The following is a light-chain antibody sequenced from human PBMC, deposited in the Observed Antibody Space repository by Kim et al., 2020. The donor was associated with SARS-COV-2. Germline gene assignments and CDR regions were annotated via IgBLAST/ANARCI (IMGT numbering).Light chain of an antibody. J-gene: IGKJ1*01. CDR2: AAS. CDR3: LQFKTYPRT. CDR1: QGISSY. Sequence: SASVGDRVTIPRRASQGISSYVACYQHKPGKAPKLLIYAASTLDSGVPSRFSGSGSGTEFTLTISSLQPEDFASYSCLQFKTYPRTFGQGTKVDIK. V-gene: IGKV1-9*01.